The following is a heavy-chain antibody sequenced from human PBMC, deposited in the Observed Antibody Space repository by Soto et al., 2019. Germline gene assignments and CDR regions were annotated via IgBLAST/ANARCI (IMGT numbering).Heavy chain of an antibody. CDR3: ARQQEYCGSTNCYRNWFDP. CDR1: GYNFATYW. V-gene: IGHV5-51*01. J-gene: IGHJ5*02. D-gene: IGHD2-2*02. CDR2: IYPGDSDT. Sequence: GESLKISCKGSGYNFATYWIAWVRQMPGKGLEWMGIIYPGDSDTRYSPSLQGQVTISADKSISTAYLQWSSLKASDAAMYYCARQQEYCGSTNCYRNWFDPWGQGTLVTVSS.